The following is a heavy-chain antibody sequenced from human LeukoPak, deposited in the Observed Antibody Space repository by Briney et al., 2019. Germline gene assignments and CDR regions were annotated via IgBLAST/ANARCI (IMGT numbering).Heavy chain of an antibody. Sequence: SETLSLTCTVSGGSISSYYWSWVRQPPGQGLEWVGYISDSGSNNYNPFLTSPITISADTPGNQLSLKLSSVTAADTAVYYCARKISYISVFDYWGQGTLVTVSS. CDR3: ARKISYISVFDY. CDR2: ISDSGSN. J-gene: IGHJ4*02. CDR1: GGSISSYY. V-gene: IGHV4-59*01. D-gene: IGHD2-15*01.